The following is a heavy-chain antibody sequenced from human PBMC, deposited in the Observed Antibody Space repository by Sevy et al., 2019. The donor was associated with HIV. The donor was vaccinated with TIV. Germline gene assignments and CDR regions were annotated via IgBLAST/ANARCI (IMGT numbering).Heavy chain of an antibody. Sequence: GGSLRLSCAASGFNFRIYAMHWVRQAPGKGLEWVAVISYDGSDKFYAESVKGRFTISRDNSKNMVFLQLNSLRPDDTAIYYCAKDRSGSWSVDYWGQGTLVTVSS. V-gene: IGHV3-30*18. D-gene: IGHD6-13*01. CDR1: GFNFRIYA. CDR2: ISYDGSDK. J-gene: IGHJ4*02. CDR3: AKDRSGSWSVDY.